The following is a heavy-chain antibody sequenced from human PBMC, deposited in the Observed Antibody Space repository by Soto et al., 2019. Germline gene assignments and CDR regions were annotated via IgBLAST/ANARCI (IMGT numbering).Heavy chain of an antibody. D-gene: IGHD3-22*01. J-gene: IGHJ4*02. CDR3: ASGLRTYYDRSGLHY. CDR1: EFTFRNYE. V-gene: IGHV3-48*03. CDR2: VSYTGSTI. Sequence: GGSLRLSWVGCEFTFRNYERNWVRQAPGKGLEWVSYVSYTGSTIYYADSVRGRFTISRDNSKNSLYLQMTSLRAEDTAVYYCASGLRTYYDRSGLHYWGQGTLVTVSS.